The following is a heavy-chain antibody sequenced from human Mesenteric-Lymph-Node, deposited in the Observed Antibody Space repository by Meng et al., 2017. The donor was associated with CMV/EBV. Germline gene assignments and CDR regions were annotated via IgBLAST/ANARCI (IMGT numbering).Heavy chain of an antibody. CDR1: GYTFTSYG. D-gene: IGHD2-2*01. Sequence: ASVKVSCKASGYTFTSYGISWVRQAPGQGLEWMGWISAYNGNTNYAQKLQGRVTMTTDTSTSTAYMELRSLRSDDTAVYYCARGGYCGTTSCYGFYGMDVWGQGTTVTVSS. V-gene: IGHV1-18*01. J-gene: IGHJ6*02. CDR2: ISAYNGNT. CDR3: ARGGYCGTTSCYGFYGMDV.